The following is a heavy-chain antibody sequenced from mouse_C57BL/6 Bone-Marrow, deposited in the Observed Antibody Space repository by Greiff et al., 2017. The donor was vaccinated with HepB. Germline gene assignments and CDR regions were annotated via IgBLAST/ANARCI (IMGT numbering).Heavy chain of an antibody. CDR3: ARAPFYYYGSMDY. CDR2: INYDGSST. Sequence: EVKVVESEGGLVQPGRSMKLSCTASGFTFSDYYMAWVRQVPEKGLEWVANINYDGSSTYYLDSLKSRFIISRDNAKNILYLQMSSLKSEDTATYYCARAPFYYYGSMDYWGQGTSVTVSS. CDR1: GFTFSDYY. J-gene: IGHJ4*01. D-gene: IGHD1-1*01. V-gene: IGHV5-16*01.